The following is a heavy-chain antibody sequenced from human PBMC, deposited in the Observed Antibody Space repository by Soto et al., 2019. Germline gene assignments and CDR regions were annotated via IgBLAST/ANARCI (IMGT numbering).Heavy chain of an antibody. D-gene: IGHD2-2*01. CDR1: GCSISSYY. V-gene: IGHV4-59*01. J-gene: IGHJ3*02. Sequence: SETLSLTCTVSGCSISSYYWSWIRQPPGKGLEWIGYIYYSGSTNYNPSLKSRVTISVDTSKNQFSLKLSSVTAADTAVYYCAREGGEGGYCSSTSCYEGAFDIWGQGTMVTVSS. CDR2: IYYSGST. CDR3: AREGGEGGYCSSTSCYEGAFDI.